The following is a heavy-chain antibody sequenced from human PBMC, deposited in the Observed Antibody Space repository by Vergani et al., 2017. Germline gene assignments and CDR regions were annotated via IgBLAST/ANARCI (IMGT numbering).Heavy chain of an antibody. J-gene: IGHJ5*02. CDR1: GGTFSSYA. CDR3: ASWVTQQLVPGGWFDP. Sequence: QVQLVQSGTEVKKPGSSVKVSCKASGGTFSSYAISWVRQAPGQGLEWMGWIIPIFGTANYAQKFQGRVTITADESTSTAYMELSSLRSEDPAVYYCASWVTQQLVPGGWFDPWGQGTLVTVSS. D-gene: IGHD6-13*01. V-gene: IGHV1-69*01. CDR2: IIPIFGTA.